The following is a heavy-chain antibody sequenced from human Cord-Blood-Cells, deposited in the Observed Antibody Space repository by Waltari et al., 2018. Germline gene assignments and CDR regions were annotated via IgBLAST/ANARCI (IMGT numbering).Heavy chain of an antibody. CDR3: ARLEGYIVGAKYYYYGMDV. V-gene: IGHV5-51*06. D-gene: IGHD1-26*01. J-gene: IGHJ6*02. Sequence: EVQLVQSGAEVKKPGESLKISCKGSGYSFTSYWIGWVRQMPGKGLEWMGIIYPGDSDTRYSPSFQCQVTSSADRAISTAYLQWSSLKASDTAMYYCARLEGYIVGAKYYYYGMDVWGQGTTVTVSS. CDR1: GYSFTSYW. CDR2: IYPGDSDT.